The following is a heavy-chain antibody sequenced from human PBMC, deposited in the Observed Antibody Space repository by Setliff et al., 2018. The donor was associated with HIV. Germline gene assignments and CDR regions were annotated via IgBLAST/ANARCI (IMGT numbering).Heavy chain of an antibody. V-gene: IGHV3-23*01. CDR1: GFTFQNFA. J-gene: IGHJ4*02. CDR2: ISGSGHNS. CDR3: ARSAIFGVV. Sequence: PGGSLRLSCIASGFTFQNFAMNWVRHFPGKGLEWVAAISGSGHNSTYSDSVKGRFTISRDNSNKTLHLQLTRLRVEDTAVYYCARSAIFGVVWGQGTLVTVSS. D-gene: IGHD3-3*01.